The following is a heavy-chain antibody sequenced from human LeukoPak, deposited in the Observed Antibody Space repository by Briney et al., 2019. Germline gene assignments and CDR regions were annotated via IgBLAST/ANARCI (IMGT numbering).Heavy chain of an antibody. CDR1: GVPITSSD. J-gene: IGHJ3*02. V-gene: IGHV4-59*12. Sequence: PSETLSLTCTVSGVPITSSDWRLLLLPPGKGLEWTGYIYYRVDSNYTPSLKRRVTIAVDTSKNQVTLSLSSVTVSDTAIYYCARDARRHIYKFRFLDASDIRGQGTMVTVSS. D-gene: IGHD2-21*01. CDR3: ARDARRHIYKFRFLDASDI. CDR2: IYYRVDS.